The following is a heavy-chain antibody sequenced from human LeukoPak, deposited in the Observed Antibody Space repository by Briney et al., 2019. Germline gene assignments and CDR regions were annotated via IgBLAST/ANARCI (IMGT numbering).Heavy chain of an antibody. D-gene: IGHD3-22*01. J-gene: IGHJ3*02. V-gene: IGHV4-39*01. CDR1: GGSITNTKYY. Sequence: SETLSLTCTVSGGSITNTKYYWAWIRQPPGKGLEWVGSMYYSGSTYYNPSLKSRVTIFGDSSKNQFSLNLSSVTAADTAVYYCARPCYDSRGYHGSGSFDIWGQGTMVTVSS. CDR2: MYYSGST. CDR3: ARPCYDSRGYHGSGSFDI.